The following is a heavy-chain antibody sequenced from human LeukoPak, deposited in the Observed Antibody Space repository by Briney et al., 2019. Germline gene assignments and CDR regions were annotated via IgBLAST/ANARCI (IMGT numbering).Heavy chain of an antibody. Sequence: SETLCLTCTVSGGSISSYYLSWIRQPAGKGLEWIGRIYTSGSTNYNPSLKSRVTMSVDTSKNQFSLKLSSVTAADTAVYYCARGYCSGGSCYSLYMDVWGKGTTVTVSS. CDR1: GGSISSYY. CDR2: IYTSGST. V-gene: IGHV4-4*07. CDR3: ARGYCSGGSCYSLYMDV. D-gene: IGHD2-15*01. J-gene: IGHJ6*03.